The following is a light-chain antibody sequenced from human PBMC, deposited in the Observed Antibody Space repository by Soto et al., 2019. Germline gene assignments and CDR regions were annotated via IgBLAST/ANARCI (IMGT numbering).Light chain of an antibody. J-gene: IGKJ1*01. CDR3: QHLRT. Sequence: EIVMTQSPATLSVSPGERATLSCRASQSVSSNLAWYQQKPGQAPRLLIYGASTRATGIPARFSGSGSGTEFTLTISSLQSEDFAVYYCQHLRTFGQGTNVDIK. CDR1: QSVSSN. V-gene: IGKV3-15*01. CDR2: GAS.